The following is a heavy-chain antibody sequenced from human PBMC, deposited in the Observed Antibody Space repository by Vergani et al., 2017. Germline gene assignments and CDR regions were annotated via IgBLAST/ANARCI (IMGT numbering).Heavy chain of an antibody. CDR1: GYTFTSYA. V-gene: IGHV1-3*01. D-gene: IGHD3-3*01. CDR2: INAGNGNT. CDR3: ARTYYDFWSGYKFDY. J-gene: IGHJ4*02. Sequence: QVQLVQSGAEVKKPGASVKVSCKASGYTFTSYAMHWVRQAPGQRPEWMGWINAGNGNTKYSQKFQGRVTITRDTTASTAYMELSSLRSEDTAVYYCARTYYDFWSGYKFDYWGQGTLVTVSS.